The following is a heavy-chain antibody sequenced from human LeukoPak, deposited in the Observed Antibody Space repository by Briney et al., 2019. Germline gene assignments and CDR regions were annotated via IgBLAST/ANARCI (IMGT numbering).Heavy chain of an antibody. J-gene: IGHJ6*03. D-gene: IGHD3-22*01. CDR3: TRGSIAYYYMDV. V-gene: IGHV4-61*05. Sequence: SETLSLTCTVSGGSISSSSYYWGWIRQPPGRGLEWIGNIYYSGSTNYNPSLKSRVTISVDTSKNQFSLKLSSVTAADTAVYYCTRGSIAYYYMDVWGKGTTVTISS. CDR1: GGSISSSSYY. CDR2: IYYSGST.